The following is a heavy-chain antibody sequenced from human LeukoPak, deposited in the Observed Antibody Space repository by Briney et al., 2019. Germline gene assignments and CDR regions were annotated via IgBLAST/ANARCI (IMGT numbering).Heavy chain of an antibody. Sequence: SETLSLTGTVSGGSITSIIYYWGWIRQPPGRGLGGIGSIYYTGNTYYNPSLKSRVTISLDTPKNQFSLKLSSVTAADTAVYYCASPNYDFWSGSGFDYWGQGTLVTVSS. V-gene: IGHV4-39*01. J-gene: IGHJ4*02. CDR2: IYYTGNT. CDR1: GGSITSIIYY. D-gene: IGHD3-3*01. CDR3: ASPNYDFWSGSGFDY.